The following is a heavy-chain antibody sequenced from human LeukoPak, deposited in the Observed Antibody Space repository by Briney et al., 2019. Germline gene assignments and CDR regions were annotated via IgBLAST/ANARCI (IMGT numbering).Heavy chain of an antibody. Sequence: GESLKISCEGSGYSFTDYWIGWVRRMPGKGLEWMGIIFPRDSDAKYSPSFLGQVTFSADKSINTAFLQWRSLKASDTAMYYCARLGTYWSNYYFEYWGQGTLVTVSS. CDR2: IFPRDSDA. V-gene: IGHV5-51*01. J-gene: IGHJ4*02. CDR3: ARLGTYWSNYYFEY. CDR1: GYSFTDYW. D-gene: IGHD3-10*01.